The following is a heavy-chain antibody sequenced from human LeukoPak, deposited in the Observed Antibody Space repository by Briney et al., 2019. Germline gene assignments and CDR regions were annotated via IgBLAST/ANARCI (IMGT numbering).Heavy chain of an antibody. CDR3: ARGRNYYGSGRSFYYYYMDV. Sequence: PSETLSLTCAVYGGSFSGYYWSWIRQPPGKGPEWIGYIYYSGGTNYNPSLKSRVTISVDTSKNQFSLKLSSVTAADTAVYYCARGRNYYGSGRSFYYYYMDVWGKGTTVTVSS. V-gene: IGHV4-59*01. J-gene: IGHJ6*03. CDR2: IYYSGGT. D-gene: IGHD3-10*01. CDR1: GGSFSGYY.